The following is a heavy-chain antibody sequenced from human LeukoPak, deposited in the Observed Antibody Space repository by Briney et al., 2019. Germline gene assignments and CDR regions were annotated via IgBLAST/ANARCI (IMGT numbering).Heavy chain of an antibody. Sequence: SVKVSCKASGYTFTSYGISWVRQAPGQGLEWMGWISAYNGNTNYAQKLQGRVTMTTDTSTSTAYLGLGSLRSDDTSVCYCARAFGDGSGIFGPWGQGTLVTVSS. CDR1: GYTFTSYG. V-gene: IGHV1-18*01. CDR3: ARAFGDGSGIFGP. D-gene: IGHD3-10*01. CDR2: ISAYNGNT. J-gene: IGHJ5*02.